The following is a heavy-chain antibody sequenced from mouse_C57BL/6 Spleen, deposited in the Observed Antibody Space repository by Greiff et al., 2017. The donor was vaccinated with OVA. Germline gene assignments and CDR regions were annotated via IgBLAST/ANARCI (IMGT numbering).Heavy chain of an antibody. D-gene: IGHD6-1*01. J-gene: IGHJ2*01. Sequence: VQLVESGPELVKPGASVKISCKASGYAFSSSWMNWVKQRPGKGLEWIGRIYPGDGDTNYNGKLKGKATLTADKSSSTAYMQLSSLTSEDSAVYFCARASGRVYYFDYWGQGTTLTVSS. CDR3: ARASGRVYYFDY. CDR1: GYAFSSSW. V-gene: IGHV1-82*01. CDR2: IYPGDGDT.